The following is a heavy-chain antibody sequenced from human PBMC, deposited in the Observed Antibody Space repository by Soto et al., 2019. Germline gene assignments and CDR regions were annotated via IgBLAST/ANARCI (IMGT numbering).Heavy chain of an antibody. CDR2: IFGGDAP. Sequence: EGHLLESGGGLVQPGGSLRLSCAASGFTLSNYGMNWVRQAPGKGLEWVSGIFGGDAPTYTDSVKGRFTISRDHSKSTLFLQMSSLRFEDTAIYPWAAGITGSGWSIWGQGTLVGVSS. J-gene: IGHJ4*02. CDR1: GFTLSNYG. D-gene: IGHD3-10*01. V-gene: IGHV3-23*01. CDR3: AAGITGSGWSI.